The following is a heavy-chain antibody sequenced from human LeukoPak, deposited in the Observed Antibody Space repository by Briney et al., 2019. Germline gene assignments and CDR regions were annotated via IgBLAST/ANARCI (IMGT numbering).Heavy chain of an antibody. CDR2: IYYSGST. J-gene: IGHJ4*02. CDR1: GGSISSGGYY. D-gene: IGHD6-19*01. Sequence: PSETLSLTCTVSGGSISSGGYYWSWVRQHPGKGLEWIGYIYYSGSTYYNPSLKSRVTISVDTSKNQFSLKLSSVTAADTAVYYCARDTAVAGTYDYCGQGTLVTVSS. CDR3: ARDTAVAGTYDY. V-gene: IGHV4-31*03.